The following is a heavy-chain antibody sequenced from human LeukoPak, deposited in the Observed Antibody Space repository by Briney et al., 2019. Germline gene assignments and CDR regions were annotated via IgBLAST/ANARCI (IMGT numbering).Heavy chain of an antibody. D-gene: IGHD5-12*01. CDR2: MNPNSGNT. Sequence: ASVKVSCKASGYTFTSYDINWVRQATGQGLEWMGWMNPNSGNTGYAQKFQGRVTITRNTSISTAYMELSSLRSVDTAVYYCARGDSGYDSFDYWGQGTLVTVSS. CDR1: GYTFTSYD. J-gene: IGHJ4*02. V-gene: IGHV1-8*03. CDR3: ARGDSGYDSFDY.